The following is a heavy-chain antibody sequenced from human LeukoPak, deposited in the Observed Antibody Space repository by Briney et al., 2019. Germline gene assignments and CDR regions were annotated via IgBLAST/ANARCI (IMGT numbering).Heavy chain of an antibody. CDR3: ARRLTTSQDLDY. Sequence: ASVKVSCKASGYTFTGHYMYWVRQAPGRGLEWMGWINPNSGDTNYAQKFQGRVTMTRDTSISTAYMDLNRLTSDDTAVYYCARRLTTSQDLDYWGQGTLVTVSS. J-gene: IGHJ4*02. CDR2: INPNSGDT. V-gene: IGHV1-2*02. CDR1: GYTFTGHY. D-gene: IGHD2-2*01.